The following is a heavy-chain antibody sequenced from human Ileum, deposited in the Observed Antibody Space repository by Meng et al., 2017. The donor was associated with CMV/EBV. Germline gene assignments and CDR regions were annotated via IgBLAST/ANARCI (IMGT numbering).Heavy chain of an antibody. CDR2: SYRRDGGT. CDR1: GFSFSDHA. D-gene: IGHD5-18*01. V-gene: IGHV3-23*03. Sequence: GGSLRLSCAASGFSFSDHAMNWVRQAPGKGLEWASVSYRRDGGTYYAASVKGRFIMSRDNSKNTVYLQMNSLRAEDTAVYYCAKFVGYTYGFDYWGQGTLVTVSS. J-gene: IGHJ4*02. CDR3: AKFVGYTYGFDY.